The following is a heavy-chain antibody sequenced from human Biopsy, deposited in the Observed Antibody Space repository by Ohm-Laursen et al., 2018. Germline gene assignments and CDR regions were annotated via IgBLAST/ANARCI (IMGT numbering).Heavy chain of an antibody. Sequence: SDTLSLTCAVSGYSVTNDYYWGWIRQPPGKGLEWIGNIYYDGITYYNPSLKSRVARSVDTSKNQFSPRWPSGTAADTAVYYCARVAGGYAYYYGMDVWGQGTTVIVSS. V-gene: IGHV4-38-2*01. D-gene: IGHD5-12*01. CDR3: ARVAGGYAYYYGMDV. CDR2: IYYDGIT. CDR1: GYSVTNDYY. J-gene: IGHJ6*02.